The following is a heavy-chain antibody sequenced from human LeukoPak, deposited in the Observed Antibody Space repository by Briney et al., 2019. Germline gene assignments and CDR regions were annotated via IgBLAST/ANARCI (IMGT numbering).Heavy chain of an antibody. Sequence: GGSLRLSCTASGFPFSSYSMNWVRQAPGKGLEWVSYISSSSSTIYYADSVKGRFSISRDNAKNSLYLQMNSLRAEDTAVYYCARALMVRGVEFDYWGQGTLVTVSS. CDR1: GFPFSSYS. CDR2: ISSSSSTI. D-gene: IGHD3-10*01. CDR3: ARALMVRGVEFDY. J-gene: IGHJ4*02. V-gene: IGHV3-48*04.